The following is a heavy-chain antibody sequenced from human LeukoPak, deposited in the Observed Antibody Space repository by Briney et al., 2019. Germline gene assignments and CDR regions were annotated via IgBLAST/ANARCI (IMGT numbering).Heavy chain of an antibody. J-gene: IGHJ4*02. CDR3: ARIITILTEVFDH. CDR2: INPNSGGT. CDR1: GYTFTGYY. D-gene: IGHD3-9*01. Sequence: ASVKVSCKASGYTFTGYYMHWVRQAPGQGLEWMGWINPNSGGTNYAQKFQGRVTMTRDTSISTAYMELSRLRSDDTAVYYCARIITILTEVFDHWGQGTLVTVSS. V-gene: IGHV1-2*02.